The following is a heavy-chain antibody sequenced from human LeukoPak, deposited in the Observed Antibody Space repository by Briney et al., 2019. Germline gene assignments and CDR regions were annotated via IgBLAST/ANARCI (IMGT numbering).Heavy chain of an antibody. CDR1: GFTFSSYW. J-gene: IGHJ4*02. CDR3: AREPHTYYDILTGYYKEYYFDY. D-gene: IGHD3-9*01. CDR2: IKYDGSIA. Sequence: PGGSLRLSCAASGFTFSSYWMHWVRQVPGKGLVWVSRIKYDGSIATYGDSVKGRFSISRDNAKNTVDLQMNSLRAEDTAVYYCAREPHTYYDILTGYYKEYYFDYWGQGTLVTVSS. V-gene: IGHV3-74*01.